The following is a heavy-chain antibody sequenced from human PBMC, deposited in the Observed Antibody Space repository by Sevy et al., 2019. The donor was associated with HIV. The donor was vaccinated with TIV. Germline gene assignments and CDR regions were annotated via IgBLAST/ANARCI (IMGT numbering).Heavy chain of an antibody. CDR2: ISAYNGNT. D-gene: IGHD3-3*01. CDR3: ARDKYYDFWSGYYEAHYYYYGVDV. V-gene: IGHV1-18*01. CDR1: GYTFTSYG. J-gene: IGHJ6*02. Sequence: ASVKVSCKASGYTFTSYGISWVRQAPGQGLEWMGWISAYNGNTNYAQKLQGRVTMTTDTSTSTAYMELRSLRSDDTAVYYCARDKYYDFWSGYYEAHYYYYGVDVWGQGTTATVSS.